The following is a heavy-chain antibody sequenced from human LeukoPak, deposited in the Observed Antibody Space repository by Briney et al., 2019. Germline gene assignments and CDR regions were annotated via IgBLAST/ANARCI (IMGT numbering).Heavy chain of an antibody. CDR3: AREAVGQCPCYFDL. J-gene: IGHJ2*01. V-gene: IGHV3-13*01. CDR1: GFTFSSYD. Sequence: GGSLRLSCAASGFTFSSYDMHWVRQATGKGLEWVSAIGTAGDTHYPGSVKGRFTISGENAKNSLYLQMNSLRAGDTAVYYCAREAVGQCPCYFDLWGRGTLVTVSS. CDR2: IGTAGDT. D-gene: IGHD3-16*01.